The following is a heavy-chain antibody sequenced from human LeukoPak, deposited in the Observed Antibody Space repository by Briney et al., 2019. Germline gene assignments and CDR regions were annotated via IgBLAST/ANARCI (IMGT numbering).Heavy chain of an antibody. V-gene: IGHV4-30-2*01. J-gene: IGHJ3*02. CDR2: IHHSGST. Sequence: SETLSLTCTVSGGSISSGGYYWSWIRQPPGKGLEWIGYIHHSGSTYYNPSLKSRVTISVDRSKNQFSLKLSSVTAADTAVYYCARDNIKQWPNDIWGQGTVVTVSS. CDR3: ARDNIKQWPNDI. CDR1: GGSISSGGYY. D-gene: IGHD6-19*01.